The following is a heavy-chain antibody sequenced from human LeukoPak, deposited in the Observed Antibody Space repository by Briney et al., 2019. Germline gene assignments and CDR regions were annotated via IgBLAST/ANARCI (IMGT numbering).Heavy chain of an antibody. V-gene: IGHV3-23*01. D-gene: IGHD6-13*01. CDR1: GFTFSSYA. Sequence: GGSLRLSCAASGFTFSSYAMDWVRQALGKGLEWVSAISGGGGSTYYADSVKGRFTISRDNSKNTLYLQMNSLRAEDTAIYYCARLTVRSWDSSTWYHGYWGQGTLVTVSS. CDR2: ISGGGGST. J-gene: IGHJ4*02. CDR3: ARLTVRSWDSSTWYHGY.